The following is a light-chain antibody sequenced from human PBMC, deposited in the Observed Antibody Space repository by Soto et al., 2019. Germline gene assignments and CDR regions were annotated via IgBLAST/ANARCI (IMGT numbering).Light chain of an antibody. J-gene: IGKJ1*01. CDR2: GAS. V-gene: IGKV3-15*01. CDR1: QSVSSS. CDR3: QQYNNWWT. Sequence: EIVMTQSPATLSVSPGERATLSCRASQSVSSSLAWYQQKPGQAPRLLIYGASTRATGIPARFSGSGSGTECTLTISSLQSEDFAVYYCQQYNNWWTFGHGTHVEIK.